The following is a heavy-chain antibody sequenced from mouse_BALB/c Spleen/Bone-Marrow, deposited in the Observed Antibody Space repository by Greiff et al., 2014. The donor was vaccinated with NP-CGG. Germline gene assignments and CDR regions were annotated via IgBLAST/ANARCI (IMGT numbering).Heavy chain of an antibody. D-gene: IGHD1-2*01. CDR3: TRLSLLRGYFDY. CDR2: INPSNGGT. J-gene: IGHJ2*01. V-gene: IGHV1S81*02. CDR1: GYTFTSYY. Sequence: QVQLKQSGAELMKPGTSVKLSCKASGYTFTSYYIYWVKQRPGQGLKWIGEINPSNGGTNFNEKFKSKATLTVDKSSSTAHMQLSSLTSEDSAVYYCTRLSLLRGYFDYWGQGTTLTVSS.